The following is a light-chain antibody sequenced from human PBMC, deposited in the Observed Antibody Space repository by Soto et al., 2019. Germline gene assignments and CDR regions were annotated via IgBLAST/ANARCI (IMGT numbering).Light chain of an antibody. CDR3: SSYAGSNNFVV. V-gene: IGLV2-8*01. Sequence: QSVLTQPPSASGSPGQSVTISCTGTSSDVGGYNYVSWYQQHPGKAPKLMIYEVSKRSSGVPDRFSGSKSGNTASLTVSGLQAEDEADYYCSSYAGSNNFVVFGGGTKLTV. CDR1: SSDVGGYNY. J-gene: IGLJ2*01. CDR2: EVS.